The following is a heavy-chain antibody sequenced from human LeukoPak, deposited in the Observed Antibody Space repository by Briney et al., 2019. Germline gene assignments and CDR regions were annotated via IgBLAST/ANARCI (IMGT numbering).Heavy chain of an antibody. CDR3: ARGAPRWWFDP. Sequence: SQTLSLTCTVSGGSISSDSYYWTWIRQPAGKRLEWIGLIYTFGNTNYNPSLKSRVTISVDTSKNQFSLKLSSVTAADTAIYYCARGAPRWWFDPWGQGILVTVSS. CDR2: IYTFGNT. V-gene: IGHV4-61*02. CDR1: GGSISSDSYY. J-gene: IGHJ5*02. D-gene: IGHD4-23*01.